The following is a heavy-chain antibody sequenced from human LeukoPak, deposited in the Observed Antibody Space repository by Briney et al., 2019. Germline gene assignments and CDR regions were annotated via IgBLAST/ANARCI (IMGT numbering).Heavy chain of an antibody. CDR2: IYTSGRT. D-gene: IGHD3-3*01. CDR3: ARGKGYYDFWSGYYHFDY. J-gene: IGHJ4*02. Sequence: SETLSLTCTVSGDSISSYYWSWIRQPAGKGLEWIGRIYTSGRTNYNPSLKSRVSISVDTSKNQFSLKLSSVTAADTAVYYCARGKGYYDFWSGYYHFDYWGQGTLVTVSS. V-gene: IGHV4-4*07. CDR1: GDSISSYY.